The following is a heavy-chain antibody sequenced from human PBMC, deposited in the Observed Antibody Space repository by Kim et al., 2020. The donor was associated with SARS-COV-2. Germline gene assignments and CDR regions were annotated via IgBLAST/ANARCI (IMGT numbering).Heavy chain of an antibody. CDR3: ARDYPSHLYDDSGYYIFQTLDV. CDR2: IFSTGNT. D-gene: IGHD3-22*01. V-gene: IGHV4-4*07. CDR1: GGPISAYS. Sequence: SETLSLTCAVSGGPISAYSWSWIRQPAGQGLEWIGRIFSTGNTNYNPSLNNRVSLSVDLYRNQFSLRLTAVTAADTAVYFCARDYPSHLYDDSGYYIFQTLDVWGLGTTVTVSS. J-gene: IGHJ6*02.